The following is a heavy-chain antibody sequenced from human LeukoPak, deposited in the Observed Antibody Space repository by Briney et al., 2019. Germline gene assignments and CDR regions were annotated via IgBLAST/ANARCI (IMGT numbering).Heavy chain of an antibody. J-gene: IGHJ4*02. Sequence: GGSLRLSCAASGFTFSSYEMNWVRQAPGKGLEWVSYISSSGSTIYYADSAKGRFTISRDNANNSLYLQMNSLRAEDTAVYYCARDSYYDFWSGYYMFDYWGQGTLVTVSS. CDR1: GFTFSSYE. CDR2: ISSSGSTI. CDR3: ARDSYYDFWSGYYMFDY. V-gene: IGHV3-48*03. D-gene: IGHD3-3*01.